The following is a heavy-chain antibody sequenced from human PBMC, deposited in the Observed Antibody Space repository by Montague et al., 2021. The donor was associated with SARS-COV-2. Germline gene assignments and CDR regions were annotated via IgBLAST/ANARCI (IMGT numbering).Heavy chain of an antibody. CDR1: GGSIRSGSYY. CDR2: IYSSGST. J-gene: IGHJ6*02. V-gene: IGHV4-61*02. D-gene: IGHD4-17*01. CDR3: ARDYGDYSYYYGFDV. Sequence: TLSLPCTVSGGSIRSGSYYWSWVRQPAGKGLEWIGRIYSSGSTNYNPSLKSRVTMSVDTSKNQFSLKVSSVTAADTAVYYCARDYGDYSYYYGFDVWGQGTSVTVSS.